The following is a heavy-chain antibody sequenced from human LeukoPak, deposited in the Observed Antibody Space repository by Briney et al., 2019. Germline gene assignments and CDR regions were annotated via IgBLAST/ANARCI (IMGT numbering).Heavy chain of an antibody. CDR3: AKEGDGVDP. D-gene: IGHD3-16*01. CDR2: INPNSGAT. Sequence: ASVKVPCKASGYTFTGYYMHWVRQAPGQGLEWMGWINPNSGATNYAQKFRGRVTMTRDTSINTAYMELSRLTSDDTAFYYCAKEGDGVDPWGQGTLVTVSS. J-gene: IGHJ5*02. CDR1: GYTFTGYY. V-gene: IGHV1-2*02.